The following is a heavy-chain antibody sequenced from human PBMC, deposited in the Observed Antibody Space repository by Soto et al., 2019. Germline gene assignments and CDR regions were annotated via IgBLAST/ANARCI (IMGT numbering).Heavy chain of an antibody. Sequence: ASVTVSCKASGYTFTGYYMHWVRQAPGQGLEWMGWINPNSGGTNYAQKFQGRVTITADESTSTAYMELSSLRSEDTAVYYCARYGGASAEGSSRDYWGQGTLVTVSS. V-gene: IGHV1-2*02. CDR1: GYTFTGYY. CDR3: ARYGGASAEGSSRDY. D-gene: IGHD6-13*01. J-gene: IGHJ4*02. CDR2: INPNSGGT.